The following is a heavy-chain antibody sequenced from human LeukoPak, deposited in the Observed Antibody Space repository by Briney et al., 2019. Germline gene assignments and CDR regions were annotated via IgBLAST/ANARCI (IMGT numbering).Heavy chain of an antibody. CDR3: ARKTCTSTSCLHP. CDR1: GYTFTSYD. Sequence: ASVKVSCKASGYTFTSYDINWARQAAGQGLEWMGWMNPNTGNSGYAQRFQGRVTMTRDTSIDTAYMELSSLGSEDTAVYYCARKTCTSTSCLHPWGQGTLVTVSS. CDR2: MNPNTGNS. V-gene: IGHV1-8*01. J-gene: IGHJ5*02. D-gene: IGHD2-2*01.